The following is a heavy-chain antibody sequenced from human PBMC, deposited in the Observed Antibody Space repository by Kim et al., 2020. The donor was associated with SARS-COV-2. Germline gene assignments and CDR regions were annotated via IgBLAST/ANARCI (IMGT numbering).Heavy chain of an antibody. D-gene: IGHD6-13*01. J-gene: IGHJ4*02. V-gene: IGHV3-74*01. Sequence: YADSVEGRFIISRDNAKNTLYLQMNSLGVDDTAVYYCARGWDSDDGYSIHWGQGTLAAVSS. CDR3: ARGWDSDDGYSIH.